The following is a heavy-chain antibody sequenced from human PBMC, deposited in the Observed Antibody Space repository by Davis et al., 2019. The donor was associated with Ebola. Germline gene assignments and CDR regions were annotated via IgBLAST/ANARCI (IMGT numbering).Heavy chain of an antibody. V-gene: IGHV4-4*02. J-gene: IGHJ6*02. Sequence: PSETLSLTCAVSGGSISSSNWWSWVRQPPGKGLEWIGEIYHSGSTNYNPSLKSRVTISVDKSKNQFSLKLSSVTAADTAVYYCARITVTTDPNYYYYYGMDVWGQGTTVTVSS. CDR3: ARITVTTDPNYYYYYGMDV. CDR2: IYHSGST. CDR1: GGSISSSNW. D-gene: IGHD4-17*01.